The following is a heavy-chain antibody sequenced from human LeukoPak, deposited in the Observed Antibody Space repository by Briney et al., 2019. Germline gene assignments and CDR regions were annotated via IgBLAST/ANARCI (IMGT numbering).Heavy chain of an antibody. CDR3: AKGNGWSYFDY. D-gene: IGHD6-19*01. CDR1: GFTFDDYA. CDR2: ISWNSDTI. J-gene: IGHJ4*02. Sequence: PGGSLRLSCAASGFTFDDYAMHWVRQVPGKGLEWVSFISWNSDTIGYADSVKGRFTISRDNARNSLYLQMNSLRVEDTALYYCAKGNGWSYFDYWGQGTLVTVSS. V-gene: IGHV3-9*01.